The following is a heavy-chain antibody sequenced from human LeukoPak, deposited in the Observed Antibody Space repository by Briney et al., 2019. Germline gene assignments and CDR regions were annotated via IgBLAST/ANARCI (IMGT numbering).Heavy chain of an antibody. D-gene: IGHD5-24*01. J-gene: IGHJ5*02. CDR3: VRGVGVSRFNYFDP. CDR2: ISTGSVTI. CDR1: GFTLSSYR. Sequence: GGSLRLSCAASGFTLSSYRMNWVRQAPGKGLEWISYISTGSVTIYYADSVEGRFTISRDNAKNSLYLQMNSLRDDDTAVYYCVRGVGVSRFNYFDPWGQGTLVVVSS. V-gene: IGHV3-48*02.